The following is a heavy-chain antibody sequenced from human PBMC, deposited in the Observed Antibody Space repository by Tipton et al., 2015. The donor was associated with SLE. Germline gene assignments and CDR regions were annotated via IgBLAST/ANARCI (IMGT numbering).Heavy chain of an antibody. CDR1: GGSISSYY. J-gene: IGHJ5*02. Sequence: TLSLTCTVSGGSISSYYWSWIRQPPGKGLEWIGYIYYSGSTKYNPSLKSRVTMSVDTSKNQFSLKLTSVTAADTAVYYCARDHWSGQRWFDPWGQGTLVTVSS. D-gene: IGHD3-3*01. CDR2: IYYSGST. V-gene: IGHV4-59*12. CDR3: ARDHWSGQRWFDP.